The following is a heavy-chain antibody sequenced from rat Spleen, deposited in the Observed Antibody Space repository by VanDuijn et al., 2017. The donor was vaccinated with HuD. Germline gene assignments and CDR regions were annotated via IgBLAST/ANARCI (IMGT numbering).Heavy chain of an antibody. D-gene: IGHD1-1*01. CDR2: ISTGGGNT. V-gene: IGHV5-31*01. Sequence: EVQLVESGGGLVQPGRSLKLSCVASGFTFNNYWMTWIRQAPGKGLEWVASISTGGGNTYYRDSVKGRFTISRDNAKSTLYLQMDGLRSEDTATYYCARQRYYSGYYVMDAWGQGASVTVSS. CDR3: ARQRYYSGYYVMDA. J-gene: IGHJ4*01. CDR1: GFTFNNYW.